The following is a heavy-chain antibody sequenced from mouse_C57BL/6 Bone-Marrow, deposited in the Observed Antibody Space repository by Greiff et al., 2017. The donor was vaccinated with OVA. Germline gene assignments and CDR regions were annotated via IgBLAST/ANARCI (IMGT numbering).Heavy chain of an antibody. V-gene: IGHV3-6*01. Sequence: EVQLVESGPGLVKPSQSLSLTCSVTGYSITSGYYWNWIRQFPGNKLEWMGYISYDGSNNYNPSLKNRISITRDTSKNQFFLKLNSVTTEDTATYYCARGRGNYGYYAMDYWGQGTSVTVSS. CDR2: ISYDGSN. D-gene: IGHD2-1*01. CDR1: GYSITSGYY. CDR3: ARGRGNYGYYAMDY. J-gene: IGHJ4*01.